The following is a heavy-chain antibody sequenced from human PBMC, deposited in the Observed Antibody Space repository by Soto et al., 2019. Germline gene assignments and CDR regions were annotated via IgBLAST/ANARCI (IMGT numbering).Heavy chain of an antibody. CDR2: INHSGST. CDR3: ARWEGRLLWFGELPRYYNWFDP. V-gene: IGHV4-34*01. Sequence: SETLSLTCAVYGGSFSGYYWSWIRQPPGKVLEWSGEINHSGSTNYNPSLKSRVTISVDTSKNQFSLKLSSVTAADTAVYYCARWEGRLLWFGELPRYYNWFDPWGQGTLVTVS. J-gene: IGHJ5*02. CDR1: GGSFSGYY. D-gene: IGHD3-10*01.